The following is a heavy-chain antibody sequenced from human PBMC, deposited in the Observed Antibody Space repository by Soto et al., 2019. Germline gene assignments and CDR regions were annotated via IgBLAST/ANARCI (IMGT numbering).Heavy chain of an antibody. Sequence: EVQLVETGGGLIQPGGSLRLSCAASGFTVSSNYMSWVRQATGKGLEWVSVIYSGGSTYYADSVKGRFTISRDNSKNTLYLQMNSLRAEDTAVYYCAFRWGDRYSGSYRDYWGQGTLVTVSS. CDR1: GFTVSSNY. CDR3: AFRWGDRYSGSYRDY. CDR2: IYSGGST. J-gene: IGHJ4*02. D-gene: IGHD1-26*01. V-gene: IGHV3-53*02.